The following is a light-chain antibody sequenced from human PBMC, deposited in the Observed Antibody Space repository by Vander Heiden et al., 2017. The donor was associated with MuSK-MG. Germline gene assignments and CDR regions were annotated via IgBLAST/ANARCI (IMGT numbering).Light chain of an antibody. CDR3: QQYFTTGT. CDR1: QSVLFSTNNKND. Sequence: IVLTQSPDSLSVSLCDRASITFTSTQSVLFSTNNKNDLAWYQQKPGQPPKLRMYWASTRKSGVPDRFSASGSGTDFTLTISSLQAEEVAVYYCQQYFTTGTFGQGTKVEIK. V-gene: IGKV4-1*01. CDR2: WAS. J-gene: IGKJ1*01.